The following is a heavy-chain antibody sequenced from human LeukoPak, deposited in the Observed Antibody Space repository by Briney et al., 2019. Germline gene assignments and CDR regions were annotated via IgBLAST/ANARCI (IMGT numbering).Heavy chain of an antibody. V-gene: IGHV3-33*01. CDR1: GFTFSSYG. Sequence: GRSLRLSCAASGFTFSSYGIHWVRQAPGKGLEWVAVIWYDGSNQYYADSVKGRFTISRDNSKNTLYLQMNSLRVEDTAVYYCARDGDSAVATRVFDYWGQGTLVTVSS. CDR2: IWYDGSNQ. CDR3: ARDGDSAVATRVFDY. J-gene: IGHJ4*02. D-gene: IGHD5-18*01.